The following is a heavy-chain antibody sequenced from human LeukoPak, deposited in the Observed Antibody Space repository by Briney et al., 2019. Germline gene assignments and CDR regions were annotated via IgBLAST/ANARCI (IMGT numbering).Heavy chain of an antibody. V-gene: IGHV1-69*02. CDR2: IIPILGIA. Sequence: SVKVSCKASGGTFSSYTISWVRQAPGQGLEWMGRIIPILGIANYAQKFQGRVTITADKSTSTAYMELSSLRSEDTAVYYCARQFPGSPAQDYWGQGTLVTVSS. D-gene: IGHD2-21*01. CDR1: GGTFSSYT. CDR3: ARQFPGSPAQDY. J-gene: IGHJ4*02.